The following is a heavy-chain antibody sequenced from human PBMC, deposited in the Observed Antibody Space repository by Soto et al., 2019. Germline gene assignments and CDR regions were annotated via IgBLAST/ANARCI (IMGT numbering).Heavy chain of an antibody. CDR1: GYSFTSYW. CDR2: IDPSDSYT. D-gene: IGHD3-22*01. V-gene: IGHV5-10-1*04. J-gene: IGHJ6*02. Sequence: PGESLKISCKGSGYSFTSYWISWVRQMPGKGLEWMGRIDPSDSYTNYSPSFQGQVTISADKSISTAYLQWSSLKASDTAMYYCARLNYYDSSGYYFGADYYYGMDVWGQGTTVTVSS. CDR3: ARLNYYDSSGYYFGADYYYGMDV.